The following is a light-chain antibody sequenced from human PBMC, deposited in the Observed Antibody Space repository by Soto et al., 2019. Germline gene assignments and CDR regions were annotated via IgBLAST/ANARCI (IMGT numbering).Light chain of an antibody. CDR1: QSISIW. CDR2: TAS. CDR3: QQHNSYPRT. J-gene: IGKJ1*01. V-gene: IGKV1-5*03. Sequence: DIQMTQSPSTLSASVGDRVTITCRASQSISIWLAWYQQKPGKAPKLLIYTASNLERGVPSRFSGSGSGTEFTLTSSSLQPDDFATYYCQQHNSYPRTFGQGTKVEIK.